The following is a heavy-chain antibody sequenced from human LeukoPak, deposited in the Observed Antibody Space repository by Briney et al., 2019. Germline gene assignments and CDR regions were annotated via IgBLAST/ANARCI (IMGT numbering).Heavy chain of an antibody. V-gene: IGHV3-7*03. Sequence: GGSLRLSCVASGFTFSGYWMSWVRQAPGKGLEWVAKIQRDGSDKEYVDSVKGRFGISRDNAKNSLFLQMNSLRAEDMAVYFCAKASLNYDSSGYYSDLDYWGQGTLVTVSS. CDR1: GFTFSGYW. CDR2: IQRDGSDK. D-gene: IGHD3-22*01. CDR3: AKASLNYDSSGYYSDLDY. J-gene: IGHJ4*02.